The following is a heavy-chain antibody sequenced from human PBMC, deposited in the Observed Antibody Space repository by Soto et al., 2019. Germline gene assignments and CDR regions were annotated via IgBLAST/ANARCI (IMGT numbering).Heavy chain of an antibody. V-gene: IGHV4-39*01. CDR3: AIGYCSGGSCYSLYYYYMDV. Sequence: PSETLSLTCTVSGGSISSSSYYWGWIRQPPGKGLEWIGSIYYSGSTYYNPSLKSRVTISVDTSKNQFSLKLSSVTAADTAVYYCAIGYCSGGSCYSLYYYYMDVWGKGTTVTVSS. J-gene: IGHJ6*03. CDR1: GGSISSSSYY. D-gene: IGHD2-15*01. CDR2: IYYSGST.